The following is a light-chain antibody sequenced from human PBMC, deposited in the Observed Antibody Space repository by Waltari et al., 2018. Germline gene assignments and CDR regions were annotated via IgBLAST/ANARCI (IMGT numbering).Light chain of an antibody. CDR3: NSDTNINTVI. V-gene: IGLV2-14*03. CDR1: GSDITAYNF. Sequence: HSALTQPASVSGSPGQSITISCTATGSDITAYNFAFWYQQHPGKAPNVKLYEFRQRPSGSSVRFSGSKSANTASLTICGRQAGEEAYYYCNSDTNINTVIFGGGTKLTVL. CDR2: EFR. J-gene: IGLJ2*01.